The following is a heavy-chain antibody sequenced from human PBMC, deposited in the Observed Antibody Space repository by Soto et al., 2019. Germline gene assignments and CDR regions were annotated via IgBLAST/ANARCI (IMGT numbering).Heavy chain of an antibody. Sequence: ASVKVSCKASGGTFSSYAISWVRQAPGQGLEWMGRIIPILGIANYAQKFQGRVTITADKSTSTAYMELSSLRSEDTDVYYCARGGEGGPGPDAFDIWGQGTMVTVSS. V-gene: IGHV1-69*04. CDR1: GGTFSSYA. CDR3: ARGGEGGPGPDAFDI. D-gene: IGHD2-21*01. CDR2: IIPILGIA. J-gene: IGHJ3*02.